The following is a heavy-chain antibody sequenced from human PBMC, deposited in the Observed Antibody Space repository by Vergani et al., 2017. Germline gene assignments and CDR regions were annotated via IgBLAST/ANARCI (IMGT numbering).Heavy chain of an antibody. CDR2: IVVGSGNT. V-gene: IGHV1-58*01. Sequence: QMQLVQSGPEVKKPGTSVKVSCKASGFTFTSSAVQWVRQARGQRLEWIGWIVVGSGNTNYAQKFQGRVTITADESTSTAYMELSSLRSEDTAVYYCARDGSGYYLDFDYWGQGTLVTVSS. CDR3: ARDGSGYYLDFDY. CDR1: GFTFTSSA. D-gene: IGHD3-3*01. J-gene: IGHJ4*02.